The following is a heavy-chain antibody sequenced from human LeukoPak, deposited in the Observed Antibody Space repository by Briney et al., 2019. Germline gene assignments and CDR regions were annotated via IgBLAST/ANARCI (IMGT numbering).Heavy chain of an antibody. Sequence: GGSLRLSCTASGFTFSSYAMHWVRRAPGKGLEWVAVISYDGSNKYYADSVKGRFTISRDNSKSTLYLQMNSLRAEDTAVYYCARENHYPGYYFDYWGQGTLVTVSS. CDR3: ARENHYPGYYFDY. D-gene: IGHD1-14*01. V-gene: IGHV3-30*19. CDR2: ISYDGSNK. J-gene: IGHJ4*02. CDR1: GFTFSSYA.